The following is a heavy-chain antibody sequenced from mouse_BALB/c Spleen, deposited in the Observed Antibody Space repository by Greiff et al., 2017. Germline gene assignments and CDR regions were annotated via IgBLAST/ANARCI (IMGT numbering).Heavy chain of an antibody. CDR1: GYTFTNYW. Sequence: QVQLQQSGAELVRPGTSVKISCKASGYTFTNYWLGWVKQRPGHGLEWIGDIYPGGGYTNYNEKFKGKATLTADTSSSTAYMQLSSLTSEDSAVYFCEREEEYGNYGGFADWGQGTLVTVSA. J-gene: IGHJ3*01. CDR2: IYPGGGYT. CDR3: EREEEYGNYGGFAD. V-gene: IGHV1-63*02. D-gene: IGHD2-10*02.